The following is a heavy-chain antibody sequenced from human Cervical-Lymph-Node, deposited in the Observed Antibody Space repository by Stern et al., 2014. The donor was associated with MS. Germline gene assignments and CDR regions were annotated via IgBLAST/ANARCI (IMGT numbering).Heavy chain of an antibody. CDR3: AHRPRPWNYVDWFDP. Sequence: QVTLKESGPTLVKPTQTLTLTCTFSGFSLSTSGVGVGWIRQPPGKALEWLALISWDDDKRYSPSPKSRLTITKATSKNQVVLIMTNMDPVGTATYYCAHRPRPWNYVDWFDPWGQGTLVTVSS. J-gene: IGHJ5*02. V-gene: IGHV2-5*02. CDR2: ISWDDDK. D-gene: IGHD1-7*01. CDR1: GFSLSTSGVG.